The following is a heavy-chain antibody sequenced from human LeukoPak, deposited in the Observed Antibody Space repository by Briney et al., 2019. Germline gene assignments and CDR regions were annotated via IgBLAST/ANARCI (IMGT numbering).Heavy chain of an antibody. D-gene: IGHD4-17*01. CDR1: GGSFSGYY. J-gene: IGHJ4*02. CDR2: INHSGST. Sequence: PSETLSLTCAVHGGSFSGYYWSWIRQPPGKGLEWIGEINHSGSTNYNPSLKSRVTISVDTSKNQFSLKLSSVTAADTAVYYCARGSRGTVTPKYWGQGTLVTVSS. V-gene: IGHV4-34*01. CDR3: ARGSRGTVTPKY.